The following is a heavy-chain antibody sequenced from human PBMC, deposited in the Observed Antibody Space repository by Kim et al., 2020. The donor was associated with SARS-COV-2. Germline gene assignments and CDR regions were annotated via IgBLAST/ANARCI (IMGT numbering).Heavy chain of an antibody. CDR3: TTGEDYYDSSGYYTDAFDI. J-gene: IGHJ3*02. CDR1: GFTFSNAW. CDR2: IKSKTDGGTT. Sequence: GGSLRLSCAASGFTFSNAWMSWVRQAPGKGLEWVGRIKSKTDGGTTDYAAPVKGRFTISRDDSKNTLYLQMNSLKTEDTAVYYCTTGEDYYDSSGYYTDAFDIWGQGTMVTVSS. V-gene: IGHV3-15*01. D-gene: IGHD3-22*01.